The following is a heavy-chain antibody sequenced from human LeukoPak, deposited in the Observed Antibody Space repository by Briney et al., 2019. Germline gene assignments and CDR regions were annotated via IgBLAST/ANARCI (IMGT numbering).Heavy chain of an antibody. V-gene: IGHV4-34*01. CDR1: GGSFSGYY. D-gene: IGHD3-22*01. J-gene: IGHJ6*03. Sequence: SETLSLTCAVYGGSFSGYYWSWIRQPPGKGLEWIGEINHSGSTNYNPSLKSRVTISVDTSKSQFSLKLSSVTAADTAVYYCTRGSIAYYYMDVWGKGTTVTISS. CDR3: TRGSIAYYYMDV. CDR2: INHSGST.